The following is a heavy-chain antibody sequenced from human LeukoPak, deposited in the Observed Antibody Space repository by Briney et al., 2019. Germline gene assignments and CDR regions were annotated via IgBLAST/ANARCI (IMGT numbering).Heavy chain of an antibody. D-gene: IGHD6-13*01. CDR2: INPNSGGT. CDR1: GYTFTGYY. J-gene: IGHJ4*02. V-gene: IGHV1-2*02. Sequence: ASVKVSCKASGYTFTGYYMHWARQAPGQGLEWMGWINPNSGGTNYAQKFQGRVTMTRGTSISTAYMELSRLRSDDTAVYYCARAAGYSSSLFDYWGQGTLVTVSS. CDR3: ARAAGYSSSLFDY.